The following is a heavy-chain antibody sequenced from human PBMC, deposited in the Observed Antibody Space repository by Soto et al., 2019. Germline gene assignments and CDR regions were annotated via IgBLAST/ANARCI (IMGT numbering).Heavy chain of an antibody. V-gene: IGHV1-69*08. D-gene: IGHD2-2*01. CDR3: ARDREGSFDCSSTSCYAQLGSWFDP. CDR2: IIPILGIA. J-gene: IGHJ5*02. Sequence: QVQLVQSGAEVKKPGSSVKVSCKASGGTFSSYTISWVRQAPGQGLEWMGRIIPILGIANYAQKFQGRVTITADKSTSTAYMELSSLRSEATAVYYWARDREGSFDCSSTSCYAQLGSWFDPWGQGPLVTVSS. CDR1: GGTFSSYT.